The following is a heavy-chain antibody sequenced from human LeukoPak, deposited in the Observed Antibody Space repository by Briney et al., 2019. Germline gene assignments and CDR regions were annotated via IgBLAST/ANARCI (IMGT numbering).Heavy chain of an antibody. Sequence: GGSLRLSCAASGFTFSGYAMHWVRQAPGKGLEWVAVISYDGSNEYYADSVKGRFTISRDNSENILYLQMNSLRAEDTAVYYCARDWSLKDWGQGTLVTVSS. V-gene: IGHV3-30*04. CDR2: ISYDGSNE. J-gene: IGHJ4*02. CDR1: GFTFSGYA. CDR3: ARDWSLKD. D-gene: IGHD3-3*01.